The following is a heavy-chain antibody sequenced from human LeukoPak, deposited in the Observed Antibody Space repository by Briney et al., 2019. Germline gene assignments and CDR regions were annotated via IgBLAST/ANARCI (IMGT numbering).Heavy chain of an antibody. J-gene: IGHJ4*02. CDR1: GFTFRTYA. V-gene: IGHV3-23*01. CDR2: IDGSGANT. Sequence: TGGSLRLSCAASGFTFRTYATSWVRQAPGKGLEWVSTIDGSGANTYYADSVKGRFTISRDNSKSTLYLQMNSLRAEDTATYYCAKGYSSGWYDFDSWGQGTLVTVSS. D-gene: IGHD6-19*01. CDR3: AKGYSSGWYDFDS.